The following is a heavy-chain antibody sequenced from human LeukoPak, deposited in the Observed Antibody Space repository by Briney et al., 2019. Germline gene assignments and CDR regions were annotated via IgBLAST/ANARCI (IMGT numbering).Heavy chain of an antibody. D-gene: IGHD1-1*01. CDR1: GGPISGFY. Sequence: PSETLSPTCTVSGGPISGFYWSWMRQSPGKGLEWVAYIYNRGSTNSNPSLQSRVTISVDTSKNQFSLNLSSVTAADTAIYYCARHVLGGYNLHDGYFDYWGQGTLVAVSS. V-gene: IGHV4-59*08. CDR2: IYNRGST. CDR3: ARHVLGGYNLHDGYFDY. J-gene: IGHJ4*03.